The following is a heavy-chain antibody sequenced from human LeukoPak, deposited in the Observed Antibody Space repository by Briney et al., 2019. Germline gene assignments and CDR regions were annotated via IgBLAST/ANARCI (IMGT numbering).Heavy chain of an antibody. CDR1: GFTFSSYS. D-gene: IGHD1-1*01. J-gene: IGHJ3*02. CDR2: ISSSSSYI. Sequence: PGGSLRLSCAASGFTFSSYSMNWVRQAPGKGLEWVSSISSSSSYIYYADSVKGRFTISRDNAKNSLYLQMNSPRAEDTAVYYCARGYSWNPGVGAFDIWGQGTMVTVSS. V-gene: IGHV3-21*01. CDR3: ARGYSWNPGVGAFDI.